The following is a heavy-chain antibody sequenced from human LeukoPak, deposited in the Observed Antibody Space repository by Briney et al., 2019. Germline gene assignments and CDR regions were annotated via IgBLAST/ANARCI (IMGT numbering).Heavy chain of an antibody. CDR2: IYYSGST. Sequence: SETLSLTCTVSGGSISNYHWSWIRQPPGKGLEWIGYIYYSGSTNYNPSLKSRVTMSVDTSKNQFSLKLSFVTAADTAVYYCARGIAIGYCSGGSCYPFDYWGQGTLVTVSS. J-gene: IGHJ4*02. D-gene: IGHD2-15*01. V-gene: IGHV4-59*12. CDR1: GGSISNYH. CDR3: ARGIAIGYCSGGSCYPFDY.